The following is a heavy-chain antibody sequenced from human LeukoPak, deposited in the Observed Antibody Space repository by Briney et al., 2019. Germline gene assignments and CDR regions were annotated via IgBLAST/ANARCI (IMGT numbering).Heavy chain of an antibody. Sequence: GASVKVSCKASGGTFSSYAISWVRQAPGQGLEWMGGIIPIFGTANYAQKFQGRVTITADESTSTAYMELSSLRSEDTAVYYCARGIGQLVHYDAFDIWGQGTMVTVSS. CDR1: GGTFSSYA. D-gene: IGHD6-13*01. CDR2: IIPIFGTA. CDR3: ARGIGQLVHYDAFDI. V-gene: IGHV1-69*13. J-gene: IGHJ3*02.